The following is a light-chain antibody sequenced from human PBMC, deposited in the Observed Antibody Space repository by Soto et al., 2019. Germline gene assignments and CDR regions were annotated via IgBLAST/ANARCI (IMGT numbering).Light chain of an antibody. V-gene: IGKV3-20*01. CDR1: QSVSISY. CDR3: QQYRSHSWT. CDR2: GAS. Sequence: PGERATLSCRASQSVSISYLAWYQQKPGQAPRLLIYGASMRATGVPDRFSGSGSGTDFTLTISRLEPEDFAVYYCQQYRSHSWTFGRVTKVEIK. J-gene: IGKJ1*01.